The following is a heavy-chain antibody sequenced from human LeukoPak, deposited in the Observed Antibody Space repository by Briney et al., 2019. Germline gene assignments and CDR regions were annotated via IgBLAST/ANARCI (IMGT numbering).Heavy chain of an antibody. CDR2: ISSSGNNA. V-gene: IGHV3-23*01. J-gene: IGHJ3*01. CDR1: GFTFRGAA. D-gene: IGHD5-24*01. Sequence: PGGSLRLSCAVSGFTFRGAAMTWVRQAPGKGLEWVSLISSSGNNAYYADSVRGRFTISRGNSKNTLSLQMNSLRVEDTAIYYCAKDIQLSTWGLGTRVTVSS. CDR3: AKDIQLST.